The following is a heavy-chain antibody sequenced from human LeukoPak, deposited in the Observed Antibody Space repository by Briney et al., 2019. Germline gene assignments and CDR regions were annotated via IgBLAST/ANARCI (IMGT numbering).Heavy chain of an antibody. D-gene: IGHD2-2*01. V-gene: IGHV1-69*02. CDR2: IIPILGIA. CDR3: ARGTVVPAAIGD. Sequence: SVKVSCKASGGTFSSYTTSWVRQAPGQGLEWMGRIIPILGIANYAQKFQGRVTITADKSTSTAYMELSSLRSEDTAVYYCARGTVVPAAIGDWGQGTLVTVSS. J-gene: IGHJ4*02. CDR1: GGTFSSYT.